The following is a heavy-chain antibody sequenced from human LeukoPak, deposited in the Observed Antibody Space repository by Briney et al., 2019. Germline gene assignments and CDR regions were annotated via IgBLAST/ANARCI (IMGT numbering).Heavy chain of an antibody. D-gene: IGHD2/OR15-2a*01. CDR2: IWYDGSNK. CDR3: ATSNPYVIPDD. Sequence: GGSLGLSCATSGFTLRNYGMHWVRQAPGKGLEWVAIIWYDGSNKYYADSVKGRFSISKDDSKNTLYLQMNSLRAEDTAIYYCATSNPYVIPDDWGQGTQVTVSS. V-gene: IGHV3-33*01. J-gene: IGHJ4*02. CDR1: GFTLRNYG.